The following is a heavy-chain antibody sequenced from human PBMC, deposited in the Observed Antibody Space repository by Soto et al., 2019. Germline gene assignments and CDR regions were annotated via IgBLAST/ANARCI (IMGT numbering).Heavy chain of an antibody. Sequence: GGSLRLSCAASGFTFSRFELHWVRQAPGKGLEWISYISSSGSTSYYASSVEGRFTISRDNANNSVYLQMDSLRAEDTALYYCTRAAWFPYLSFYWGQGALVTVSS. D-gene: IGHD3-10*01. CDR2: ISSSGSTS. CDR1: GFTFSRFE. CDR3: TRAAWFPYLSFY. J-gene: IGHJ4*02. V-gene: IGHV3-48*03.